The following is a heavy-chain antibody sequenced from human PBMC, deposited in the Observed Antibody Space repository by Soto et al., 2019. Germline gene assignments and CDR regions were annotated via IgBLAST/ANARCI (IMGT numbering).Heavy chain of an antibody. Sequence: QVQLVESGGGLVKPGGSLRLSCVVSGFTFRDYYMTWIRQAPGKGLEWVSYISSSGTGIYYPDSVKGRFTISRDNAKNSLYLQMSSLRAEDTAVYYCARAYSDAFDIWGQGTMVTVSS. J-gene: IGHJ3*02. CDR2: ISSSGTGI. V-gene: IGHV3-11*01. D-gene: IGHD2-15*01. CDR3: ARAYSDAFDI. CDR1: GFTFRDYY.